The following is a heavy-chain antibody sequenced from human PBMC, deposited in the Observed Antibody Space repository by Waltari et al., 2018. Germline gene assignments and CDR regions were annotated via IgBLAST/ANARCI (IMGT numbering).Heavy chain of an antibody. V-gene: IGHV3-11*01. Sequence: QVQLVESGGGLVKPGGSLGPSCAASGLTFSAYSMSWIRQAPGKGLEWVSYISSSGSTIYYADSVKGRFTISRDNAKNSLYLQMNSLRAEDTAVYYCARDYGSGSYTDYWGQGTLVTVSS. CDR1: GLTFSAYS. J-gene: IGHJ4*02. CDR2: ISSSGSTI. CDR3: ARDYGSGSYTDY. D-gene: IGHD3-10*01.